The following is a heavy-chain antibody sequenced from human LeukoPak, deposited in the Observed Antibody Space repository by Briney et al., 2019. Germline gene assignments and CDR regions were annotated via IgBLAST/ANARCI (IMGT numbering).Heavy chain of an antibody. J-gene: IGHJ4*02. CDR1: GFTFDDYG. CDR3: ARVHLDVTYYYDSSGYSFDY. V-gene: IGHV3-20*04. CDR2: INWNGGST. D-gene: IGHD3-22*01. Sequence: PGGSLRLSCAASGFTFDDYGMSWVRQAPGKGLEWVSGINWNGGSTGYADSVKGRFTISRDNAKNSLYLQMNSLRAEDTALYYCARVHLDVTYYYDSSGYSFDYWGQGTLVTVSS.